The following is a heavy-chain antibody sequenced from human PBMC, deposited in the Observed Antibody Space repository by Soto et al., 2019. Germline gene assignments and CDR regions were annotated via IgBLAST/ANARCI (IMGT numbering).Heavy chain of an antibody. CDR1: GGSISSGDYY. Sequence: QVQLQESGPGLVTPSQTLSLTCTVSGGSISSGDYYWSWIRQPPGKGLEWIGYIYNSGNTYYNPSLMSRLTLSVDTSTNQFYLMLNSVTAAETAVYYCASAYCSGGSCYDFDYWGQGTLVTVSS. CDR3: ASAYCSGGSCYDFDY. D-gene: IGHD2-15*01. V-gene: IGHV4-30-4*01. CDR2: IYNSGNT. J-gene: IGHJ4*02.